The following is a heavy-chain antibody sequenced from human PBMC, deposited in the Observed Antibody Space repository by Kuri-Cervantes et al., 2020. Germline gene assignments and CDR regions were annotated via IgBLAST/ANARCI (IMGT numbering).Heavy chain of an antibody. CDR1: GFTFSNAW. CDR2: IKSKTDGGTT. V-gene: IGHV3-15*01. Sequence: GGSLRLSCAASGFTFSNAWMSWVRQAPGKGLEWVGRIKSKTDGGTTDYAAPVKGRFTISRDDSKNTLYLQMNSLKTEDTAVYYCARTGLPSHLFWSGYFFDYWGQGTLVTVSS. D-gene: IGHD3-3*01. J-gene: IGHJ4*02. CDR3: ARTGLPSHLFWSGYFFDY.